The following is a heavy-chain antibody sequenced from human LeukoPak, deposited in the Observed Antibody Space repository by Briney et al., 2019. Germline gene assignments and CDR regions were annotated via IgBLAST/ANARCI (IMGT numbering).Heavy chain of an antibody. CDR1: GYTFTSYY. D-gene: IGHD6-6*01. CDR3: ARGLSGYASSLGY. V-gene: IGHV1-46*01. Sequence: ASVKVSCKESGYTFTSYYMHWVRQAPGQGLEWMGILNPSGGSTSYAQKFQGRVTMTRDMSTSTVYMELSSLRSEDTAVYYCARGLSGYASSLGYWGQGTLVTVSA. CDR2: LNPSGGST. J-gene: IGHJ4*02.